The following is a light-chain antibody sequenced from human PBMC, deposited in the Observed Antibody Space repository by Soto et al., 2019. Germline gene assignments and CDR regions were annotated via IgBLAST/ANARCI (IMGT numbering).Light chain of an antibody. J-gene: IGLJ1*01. V-gene: IGLV2-14*01. CDR2: EFN. Sequence: SVLTQPASVSGSPGPSITVSCTGTSSDIGGYNYVSWYQHHPGKAPQLIIYEFNRRPSGVSDRFSASKAGDTASLTISGLQAGDEADYYCCSYSTSNTHNYVFGTGTKVTVL. CDR3: CSYSTSNTHNYV. CDR1: SSDIGGYNY.